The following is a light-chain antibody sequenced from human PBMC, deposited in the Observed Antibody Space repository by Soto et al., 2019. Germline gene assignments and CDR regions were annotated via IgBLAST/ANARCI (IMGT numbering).Light chain of an antibody. V-gene: IGLV2-14*03. CDR1: RTDVADGYDY. J-gene: IGLJ1*01. Sequence: QSALTQPASVSGSPGQSIAISCTGVRTDVADGYDYVSWYQQHPGQAPQLIIYDVSNRPSGVSDRFSGSKSGNTASLTISGLQADDEAEYYCTSYTSSTPLYVFGTGTKLTVL. CDR2: DVS. CDR3: TSYTSSTPLYV.